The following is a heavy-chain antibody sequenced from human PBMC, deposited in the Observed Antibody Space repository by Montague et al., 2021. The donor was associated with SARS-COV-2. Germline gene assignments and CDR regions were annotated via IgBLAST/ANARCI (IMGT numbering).Heavy chain of an antibody. CDR2: IYYSGTT. Sequence: SETLSLTCTVSGGSITRNYYWGWIRQPPGKGLEWVGNIYYSGTTFINPSLESRVTISVDASKNQFSLNLTSVTAADTAVYYCARPLVRGVPKAFDIWGQRALVIVSS. J-gene: IGHJ3*02. CDR1: GGSITRNYY. V-gene: IGHV4-39*01. D-gene: IGHD3-10*01. CDR3: ARPLVRGVPKAFDI.